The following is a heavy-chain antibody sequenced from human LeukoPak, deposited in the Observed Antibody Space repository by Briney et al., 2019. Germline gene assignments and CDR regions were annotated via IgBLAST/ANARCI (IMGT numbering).Heavy chain of an antibody. J-gene: IGHJ4*02. CDR2: IHTSGIT. CDR1: GGSISNYY. V-gene: IGHV4-4*07. Sequence: ASEPLSLTCTVSGGSISNYYWSWIRQPAGKGLEWIGHIHTSGITNFNPSLKSRATMSIDTSKNQFSLKLSSVTAADTAIYYCATYTAYRGDFWGQGTLVTVSS. CDR3: ATYTAYRGDF. D-gene: IGHD3-16*01.